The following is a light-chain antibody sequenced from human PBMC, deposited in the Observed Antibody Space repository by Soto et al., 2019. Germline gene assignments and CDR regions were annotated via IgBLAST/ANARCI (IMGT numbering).Light chain of an antibody. CDR2: GAF. CDR1: PSVANF. CDR3: QQYNNWPPET. V-gene: IGKV3D-15*01. Sequence: EIVLTQSPATLSLSPGERATLSCRASPSVANFVAWYQQKPGQAPRLLIYGAFNRATGIPARFSGSGSGTDFTLTISSLQSEDFALYYCQQYNNWPPETFGQGTRLEIK. J-gene: IGKJ5*01.